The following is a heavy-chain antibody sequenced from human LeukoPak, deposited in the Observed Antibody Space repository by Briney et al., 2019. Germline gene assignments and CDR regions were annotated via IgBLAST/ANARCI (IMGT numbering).Heavy chain of an antibody. CDR3: ARSSGTYHFDY. CDR1: GGSISSGGYY. V-gene: IGHV4-31*03. D-gene: IGHD1-26*01. Sequence: SQTLSLTCTVSGGSISSGGYYWTWIRQHPGKGLEWIGYIYYSGSTYFNPSLKTRVTMSVDTSKNQFSLKLSSVTAADTAVYYCARSSGTYHFDYWGQGTLVTVSS. J-gene: IGHJ4*02. CDR2: IYYSGST.